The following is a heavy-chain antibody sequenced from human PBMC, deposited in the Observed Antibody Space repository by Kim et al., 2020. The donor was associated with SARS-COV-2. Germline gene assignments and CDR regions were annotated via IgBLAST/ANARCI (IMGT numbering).Heavy chain of an antibody. CDR1: GVTFSNYG. J-gene: IGHJ4*02. Sequence: GGSLRLSCAASGVTFSNYGMHWVRQAPGKGLEWVAVIWYEGSNEYYADSVKGRFTISRENAKNTLYLQMNSLRAEDTAVYYCAKPTDHDYDSSGLDYWGLGTLVTVSS. V-gene: IGHV3-33*06. D-gene: IGHD3-22*01. CDR2: IWYEGSNE. CDR3: AKPTDHDYDSSGLDY.